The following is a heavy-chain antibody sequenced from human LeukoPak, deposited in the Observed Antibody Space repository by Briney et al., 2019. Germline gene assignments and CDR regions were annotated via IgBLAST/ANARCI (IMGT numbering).Heavy chain of an antibody. D-gene: IGHD6-13*01. CDR1: GYTLIELS. J-gene: IGHJ6*04. CDR2: FYPEDGET. V-gene: IGHV1-24*01. Sequence: ASVTVSCKVSGYTLIELSMHWVRQAPGKGLEWMGGFYPEDGETIYEQKFQGRVTMTEDTSTDTAYMELSSLRSEDTAVYYCATGDSSSWIGLGDFDYNYGMDVWGKGTTVTVSS. CDR3: ATGDSSSWIGLGDFDYNYGMDV.